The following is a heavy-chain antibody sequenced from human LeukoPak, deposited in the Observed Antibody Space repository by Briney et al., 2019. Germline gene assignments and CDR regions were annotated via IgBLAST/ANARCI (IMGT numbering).Heavy chain of an antibody. D-gene: IGHD2-8*01. Sequence: SVKVSCKASGGTFSSYAISWVRQAPGQGLEWMGGIIPIFGTANYAQKFQGRVTITADESASTAYMELSSLRSEDTAVYYCAREGYCTNGVCYQFDYWGQGTLVTVSS. V-gene: IGHV1-69*13. CDR1: GGTFSSYA. CDR3: AREGYCTNGVCYQFDY. J-gene: IGHJ4*02. CDR2: IIPIFGTA.